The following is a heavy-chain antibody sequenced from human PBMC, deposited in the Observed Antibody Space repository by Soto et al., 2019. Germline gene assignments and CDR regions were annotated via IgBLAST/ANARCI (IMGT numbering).Heavy chain of an antibody. Sequence: GGSLRLSCAASGFTFSSYSMNWVRQAPGKGLEWVSYISSSSSTIYYADSVKGRFTISRDNAKNSLYLQMNSLRAEDTAVYYCAREIRFNVNYWGQGTLVTVSS. CDR2: ISSSSSTI. CDR1: GFTFSSYS. CDR3: AREIRFNVNY. V-gene: IGHV3-48*01. J-gene: IGHJ4*02. D-gene: IGHD3-3*01.